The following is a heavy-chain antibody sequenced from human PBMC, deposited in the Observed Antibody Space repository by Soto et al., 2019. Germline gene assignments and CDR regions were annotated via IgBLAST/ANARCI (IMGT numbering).Heavy chain of an antibody. CDR3: AGCNGLWEYYGSGSFTPSFDY. CDR2: IYYSGST. V-gene: IGHV4-39*01. Sequence: QLQLQESGPGLVKPSETLSLTCTVSGGSISSSSYYWGWIRQPPGKGLEWIGSIYYSGSTYYNPSLKSRVTISVDTSKKHFSLEVSSVTAADTAVYYCAGCNGLWEYYGSGSFTPSFDYWGQGTLVTVSS. CDR1: GGSISSSSYY. J-gene: IGHJ4*02. D-gene: IGHD3-10*01.